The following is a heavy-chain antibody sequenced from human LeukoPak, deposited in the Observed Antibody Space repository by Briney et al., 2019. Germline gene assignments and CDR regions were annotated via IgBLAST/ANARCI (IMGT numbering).Heavy chain of an antibody. D-gene: IGHD2-21*02. CDR1: RFTLSGSW. CDR2: IVGDGSVT. J-gene: IGHJ4*02. Sequence: VGSLSLSRAPSRFTLSGSWMHWVRQTPGKGRVGVSSIVGDGSVTSSAGSVKGRFSIARDNAKNSVYLQMNSLRDEDTAVYYCARFVMVTAGDYWGQGTLVTVSS. V-gene: IGHV3-74*01. CDR3: ARFVMVTAGDY.